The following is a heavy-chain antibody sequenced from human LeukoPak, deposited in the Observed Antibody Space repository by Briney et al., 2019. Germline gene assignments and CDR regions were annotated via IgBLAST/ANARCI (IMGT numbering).Heavy chain of an antibody. J-gene: IGHJ4*02. V-gene: IGHV3-30*03. CDR1: GFTFSSYS. CDR3: AISYYYESSGYDYFDY. CDR2: ISFDGSNE. Sequence: GGSLRLSCAASGFTFSSYSMNWVRQAPGKGLEWMALISFDGSNEYYADSVKGRFTISRDNSKNTLYLQMSSLRPEDTAIYHCAISYYYESSGYDYFDYWGQGSLVTVSS. D-gene: IGHD3-22*01.